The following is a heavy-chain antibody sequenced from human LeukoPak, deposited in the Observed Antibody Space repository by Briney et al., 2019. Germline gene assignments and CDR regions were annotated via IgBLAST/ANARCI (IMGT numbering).Heavy chain of an antibody. Sequence: ASVKVSCKASGYTFTSYDINWVRQATGQGLEWMGWMNPNSGNTGYAQKFQGRVAMTRNTSISTAYMELSSLRSEDTAVYYCARGRQKYYDFRSGYYTETSNYYYYGMDVWGQGTTVTVSS. V-gene: IGHV1-8*01. J-gene: IGHJ6*02. CDR3: ARGRQKYYDFRSGYYTETSNYYYYGMDV. CDR1: GYTFTSYD. D-gene: IGHD3-3*01. CDR2: MNPNSGNT.